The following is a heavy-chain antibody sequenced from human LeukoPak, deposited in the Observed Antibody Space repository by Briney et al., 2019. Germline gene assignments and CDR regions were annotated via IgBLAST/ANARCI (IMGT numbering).Heavy chain of an antibody. J-gene: IGHJ4*02. D-gene: IGHD4-17*01. CDR1: SDSIRSSNYY. Sequence: PSETLSLTCTVSSDSIRSSNYYWAWIRQPPGKGLEWIGYIYYSGSTYYNPSLKSRVTISVDTSKNQFSLKLSSVTAADTAVYYCARELVTTSYYFDYWGQGTLVTVSS. V-gene: IGHV4-31*03. CDR3: ARELVTTSYYFDY. CDR2: IYYSGST.